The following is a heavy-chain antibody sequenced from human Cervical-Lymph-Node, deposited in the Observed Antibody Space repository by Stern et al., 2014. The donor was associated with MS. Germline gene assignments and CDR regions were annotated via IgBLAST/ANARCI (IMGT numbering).Heavy chain of an antibody. D-gene: IGHD2-15*01. Sequence: QVQLVQSGAEVKRPGASVKVSCETFGYTFTTYYVHWVRQAPGQGLEWMGIINPSGGGTTYAQQFQGRVTMTSDTSTSTVYMEMNSLRSEDTAVYFCAREDIVVDAAATSPGGYFDYWGQGTLVTVSS. CDR2: INPSGGGT. J-gene: IGHJ4*02. V-gene: IGHV1-46*01. CDR1: GYTFTTYY. CDR3: AREDIVVDAAATSPGGYFDY.